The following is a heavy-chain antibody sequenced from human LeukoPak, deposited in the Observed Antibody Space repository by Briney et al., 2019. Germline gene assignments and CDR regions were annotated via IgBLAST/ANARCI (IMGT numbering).Heavy chain of an antibody. Sequence: SETLSLTCAVYGGSFSGYYWSWIRQPPGKGLEWIGEINHSGSTNYNPSLKARVTISGDTSKDQVSLKLSSVAAADTAVYYWARDVGQQLPGVNWFDPWGQGTLVTVSS. V-gene: IGHV4-34*01. J-gene: IGHJ5*02. CDR1: GGSFSGYY. CDR2: INHSGST. CDR3: ARDVGQQLPGVNWFDP. D-gene: IGHD6-13*01.